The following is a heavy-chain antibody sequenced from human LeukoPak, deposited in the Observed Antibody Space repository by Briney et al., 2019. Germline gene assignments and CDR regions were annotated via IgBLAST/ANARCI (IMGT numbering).Heavy chain of an antibody. J-gene: IGHJ6*02. Sequence: DSVKVSCKASGYTFTSYYMHWVRQAPGQGLEWMGIINPSGGSTSYAQKFQGRVTMTRDTSTSTVYMELSSLRSEDTAMYYCARDWSPRMVVVPAATYYYYYGMDVWGQGTTVTVSS. CDR3: ARDWSPRMVVVPAATYYYYYGMDV. CDR2: INPSGGST. D-gene: IGHD2-2*01. CDR1: GYTFTSYY. V-gene: IGHV1-46*01.